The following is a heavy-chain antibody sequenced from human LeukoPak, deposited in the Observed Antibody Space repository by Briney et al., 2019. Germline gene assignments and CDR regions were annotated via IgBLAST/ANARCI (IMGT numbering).Heavy chain of an antibody. V-gene: IGHV1-69*13. CDR1: GGTFSSYA. CDR2: IIPIFGTA. J-gene: IGHJ4*02. CDR3: ARRHYYGSRRRWLAPFDY. D-gene: IGHD3-10*01. Sequence: SVKVSCKASGGTFSSYAISWVRQAPGQGLEWMGGIIPIFGTANYAQKFQGRVTITADESTSTAYMELSSLRSEDTAVYYCARRHYYGSRRRWLAPFDYWGQGTLVTVSS.